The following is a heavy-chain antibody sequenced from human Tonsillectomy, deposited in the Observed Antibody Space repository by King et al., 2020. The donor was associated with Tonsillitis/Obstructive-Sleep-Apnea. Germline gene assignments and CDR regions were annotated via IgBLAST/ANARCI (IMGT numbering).Heavy chain of an antibody. CDR3: ARDGGHGMGFDY. V-gene: IGHV3-7*01. J-gene: IGHJ4*02. CDR2: IKQDGSEK. Sequence: VQLVESGGGLVQSGGSLRLSCAASGFTISSYWMSWVRQAPGKGLEWVANIKQDGSEKHYVDSVKGRFTISRDNAKNSLYLQLNSLRAEDTAVYYCARDGGHGMGFDYWGQGTLVTDSS. D-gene: IGHD3-16*01. CDR1: GFTISSYW.